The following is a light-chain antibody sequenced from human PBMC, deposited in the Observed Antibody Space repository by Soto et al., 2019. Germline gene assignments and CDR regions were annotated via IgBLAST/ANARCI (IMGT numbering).Light chain of an antibody. V-gene: IGLV2-14*01. Sequence: VLTHPPSVSGSPGQSITISCTRTSSDVGGYNYVSWYQQHPGKAPKLMIYEVSNRPSGVSNRFSGSKSGNTASLTISGLQAEDEADYYCSSYTSSSTLYVFGTGTKVTVL. J-gene: IGLJ1*01. CDR2: EVS. CDR3: SSYTSSSTLYV. CDR1: SSDVGGYNY.